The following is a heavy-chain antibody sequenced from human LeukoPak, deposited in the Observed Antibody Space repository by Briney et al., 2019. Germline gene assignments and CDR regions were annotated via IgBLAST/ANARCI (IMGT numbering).Heavy chain of an antibody. D-gene: IGHD6-13*01. J-gene: IGHJ4*02. Sequence: GGSLRLSCAASGFTFSSYSMNWVRQAPGKGLEWVSSISSSSSYIYYADSVKGRFTISRDNAKNSLYLQMNSLRAEDTAVYYFGEKSALYSSTPGPFDYWGLGTLVTVSS. V-gene: IGHV3-21*01. CDR3: GEKSALYSSTPGPFDY. CDR2: ISSSSSYI. CDR1: GFTFSSYS.